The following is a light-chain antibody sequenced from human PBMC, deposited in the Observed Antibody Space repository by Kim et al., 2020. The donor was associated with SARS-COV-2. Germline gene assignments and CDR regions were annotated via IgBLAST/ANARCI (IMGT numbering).Light chain of an antibody. CDR3: QQYGTSPQT. Sequence: EIVLTQSPGTLSLSPGERATLSCRASQAISSSYFAWYQQKPGQAPRLLIYGASSRAAGTPDRFSGSGSGTDFFLTISRLEPEDFAVYYCQQYGTSPQTFGLGTKVDIK. CDR1: QAISSSY. CDR2: GAS. V-gene: IGKV3-20*01. J-gene: IGKJ1*01.